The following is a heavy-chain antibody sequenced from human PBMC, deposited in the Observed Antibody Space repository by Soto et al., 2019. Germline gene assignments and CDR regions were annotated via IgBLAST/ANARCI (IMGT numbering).Heavy chain of an antibody. CDR3: ADGRVGASYYYGVYV. Sequence: QVQLVESGGGVVQPGTSLRLSCVVSGLTFRDSGMHWVRQAPGKGLEWVAVISFDGSERHYRDYVKGRFSISRDNSRNTPYLRIKSLRGEATAVYYCADGRVGASYYYGVYVCCQGSTVSVS. V-gene: IGHV3-30*03. J-gene: IGHJ6*02. CDR1: GLTFRDSG. D-gene: IGHD1-26*01. CDR2: ISFDGSER.